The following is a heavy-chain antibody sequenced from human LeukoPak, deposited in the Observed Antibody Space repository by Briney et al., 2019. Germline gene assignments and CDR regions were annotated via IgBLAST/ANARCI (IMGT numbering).Heavy chain of an antibody. D-gene: IGHD2-2*02. CDR1: GYTFTSYG. J-gene: IGHJ4*02. V-gene: IGHV1-18*01. CDR2: ISAYYGNT. CDR3: ARGYCSSTSCYTGDY. Sequence: ASVKVSCKASGYTFTSYGISWVRQAPGQGLEWMGWISAYYGNTNYAQKLQGRVTMTTDTSTSTAYMELRSLRSDDTAVYYCARGYCSSTSCYTGDYWGQGTLVTVSS.